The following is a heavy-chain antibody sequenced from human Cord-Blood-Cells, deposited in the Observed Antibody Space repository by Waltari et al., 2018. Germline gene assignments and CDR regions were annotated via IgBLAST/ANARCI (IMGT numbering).Heavy chain of an antibody. Sequence: QVQLQQWGAGLLKPSETLSLTCAVYGGSFSGYYWRWVRQPPGKGLGWIGEINHSGSTNYNPSLKSRVTISVDTSKNQFSLKLSSVTAADTAVYYCASSSGIAAADAFDIWGQGTMVTVSS. CDR3: ASSSGIAAADAFDI. J-gene: IGHJ3*02. V-gene: IGHV4-34*01. CDR2: INHSGST. D-gene: IGHD6-13*01. CDR1: GGSFSGYY.